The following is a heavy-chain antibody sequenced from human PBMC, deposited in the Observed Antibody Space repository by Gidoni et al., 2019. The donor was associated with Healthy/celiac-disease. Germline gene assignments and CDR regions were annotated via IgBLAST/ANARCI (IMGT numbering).Heavy chain of an antibody. CDR1: GFTFDDYA. Sequence: EVQLVESGGGLVQPGRSLRLSCAASGFTFDDYAMHWVRQAPGKGLEWVSGISWNSGSIGYADSVKGRFTISRDNAKNSLYLQMNSLRAEDTALYYCAKDSRRWLQFLFDYWGQGTLVTVSS. CDR3: AKDSRRWLQFLFDY. V-gene: IGHV3-9*01. CDR2: ISWNSGSI. D-gene: IGHD5-12*01. J-gene: IGHJ4*02.